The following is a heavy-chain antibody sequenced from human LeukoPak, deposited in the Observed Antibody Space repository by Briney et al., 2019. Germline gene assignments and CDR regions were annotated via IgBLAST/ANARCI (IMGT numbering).Heavy chain of an antibody. V-gene: IGHV1-69*05. CDR1: GGTFSSYA. J-gene: IGHJ4*02. CDR2: IIPIFGTA. Sequence: SVKVSCKASGGTFSSYAISWVRQAPGQGLEWMGGIIPIFGTANYAQKFQGRVTITTDESTSTAYMELSSLRSEDTAVYYCARDEKIDCGGDCSLFYWGQGTLVTVSA. CDR3: ARDEKIDCGGDCSLFY. D-gene: IGHD2-21*01.